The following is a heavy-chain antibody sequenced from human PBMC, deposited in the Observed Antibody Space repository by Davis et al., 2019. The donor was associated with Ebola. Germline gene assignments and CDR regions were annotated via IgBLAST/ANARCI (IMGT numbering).Heavy chain of an antibody. D-gene: IGHD6-19*01. CDR3: ASIESGWGSYYYYGMDV. CDR2: INSDGSST. CDR1: GFTFSSYW. Sequence: PGGSLRLSCAASGFTFSSYWMHWVRQAPGKGLVWVSRINSDGSSTSYADSVKGRFTISRNNAKNTLYLQMNSLRAEDTAVYYCASIESGWGSYYYYGMDVWGQGTTVTVSS. J-gene: IGHJ6*02. V-gene: IGHV3-74*01.